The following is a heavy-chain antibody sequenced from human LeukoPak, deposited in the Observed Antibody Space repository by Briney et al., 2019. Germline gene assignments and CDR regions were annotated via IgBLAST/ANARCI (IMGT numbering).Heavy chain of an antibody. CDR3: ARRRGMFSYYFDY. D-gene: IGHD3-10*02. CDR2: IYYSGST. V-gene: IGHV4-31*03. CDR1: GGSISSGGYY. J-gene: IGHJ4*02. Sequence: SETLSLTCTVSGGSISSGGYYWSWIRQHPGKGLEWIGYIYYSGSTYYNPSLKSRVTISVDTSNNHFSLRLSSVTAADAAVYYCARRRGMFSYYFDYWGQGTLVTVSS.